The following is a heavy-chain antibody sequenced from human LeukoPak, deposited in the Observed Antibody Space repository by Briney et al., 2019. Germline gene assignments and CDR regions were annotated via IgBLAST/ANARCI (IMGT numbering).Heavy chain of an antibody. CDR2: ISTSGGTI. CDR3: ARGYNHDGSGYQPLDY. Sequence: GGSVRHSCGACGFTFSSYSIHWVRQAQGKGLERHSYISTSGGTIYYADSVKGRFTISRDNAKDSLYLQMNSLRDEDTAVYFCARGYNHDGSGYQPLDYWGQGALVTVAA. D-gene: IGHD3-22*01. J-gene: IGHJ4*02. V-gene: IGHV3-48*02. CDR1: GFTFSSYS.